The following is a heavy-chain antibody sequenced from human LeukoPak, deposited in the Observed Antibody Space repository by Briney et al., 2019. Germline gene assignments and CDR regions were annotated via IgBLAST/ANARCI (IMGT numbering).Heavy chain of an antibody. CDR2: IYTSGST. CDR1: GGSISSGSYY. CDR3: ARETVPHYFDY. Sequence: PSQTLSLTCTVSGGSISSGSYYWSWIRQPAGKGLEWIGRIYTSGSTNYNPSLKSRVTISVDTPKNQFSLKLSSVTAADTAVYYCARETVPHYFDYWGQGTLVTVSS. V-gene: IGHV4-61*02. J-gene: IGHJ4*02. D-gene: IGHD1-1*01.